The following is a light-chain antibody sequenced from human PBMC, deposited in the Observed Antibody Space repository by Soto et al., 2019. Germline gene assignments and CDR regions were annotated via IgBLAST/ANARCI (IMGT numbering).Light chain of an antibody. CDR3: QQRSNWPPIT. V-gene: IGKV3-11*01. CDR1: QSVNTY. CDR2: DAS. J-gene: IGKJ5*01. Sequence: EIVLTQSPATLSLSPGKRATLSCRASQSVNTYLAWYQQNPGQAPRLLIHDASNRATGIPARFSGSGSGTDFTLTISSLEPEDFAVYYCQQRSNWPPITFGQGTRLEI.